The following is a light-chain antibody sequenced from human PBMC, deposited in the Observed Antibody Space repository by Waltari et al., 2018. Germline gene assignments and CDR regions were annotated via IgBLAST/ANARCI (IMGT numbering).Light chain of an antibody. CDR3: QSYDRSNQV. CDR2: KAN. CDR1: SGSIASNY. J-gene: IGLJ2*01. Sequence: NFMLTQPHSVSESPGKTVTISCTRSSGSIASNYVQWYRQRPGSSPPTGINKANQSPSVVPDRFSGSIASSSNSASLTISGLKTDDEADYYCQSYDRSNQVFGGGTKLTVL. V-gene: IGLV6-57*01.